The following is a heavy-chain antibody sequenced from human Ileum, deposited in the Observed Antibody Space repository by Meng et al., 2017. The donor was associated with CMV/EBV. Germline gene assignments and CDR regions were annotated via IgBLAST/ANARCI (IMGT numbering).Heavy chain of an antibody. CDR2: INEHGTTT. Sequence: LVGSGGGLVQPGGSLRLSCAASGFAFSNYWMHWVRLAPGKGLVWVSRINEHGTTTSYADSVTGRFTISRDNTKSTVYLQMNSLRDDDTAIYFCGREPQGWEIPVDYWGQGTLVTVSS. D-gene: IGHD1-26*01. J-gene: IGHJ4*02. V-gene: IGHV3-74*01. CDR1: GFAFSNYW. CDR3: GREPQGWEIPVDY.